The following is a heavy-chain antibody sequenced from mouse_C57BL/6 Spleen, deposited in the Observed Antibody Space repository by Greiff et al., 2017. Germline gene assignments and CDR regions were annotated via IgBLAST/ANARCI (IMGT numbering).Heavy chain of an antibody. D-gene: IGHD2-10*02. V-gene: IGHV1-69*01. CDR2: IDPSDSYT. J-gene: IGHJ4*01. CDR1: GYTFTSYW. CDR3: AREYGNSEGVWARDY. Sequence: VQLQQPGAELVMPGASVKLSCKASGYTFTSYWMHWVKQRPGQGLEWIGEIDPSDSYTNYNQKFKGKSTLTVDKSSSTAYMQLSSLTSEDSAVYYCAREYGNSEGVWARDYWGQGTSVTVSS.